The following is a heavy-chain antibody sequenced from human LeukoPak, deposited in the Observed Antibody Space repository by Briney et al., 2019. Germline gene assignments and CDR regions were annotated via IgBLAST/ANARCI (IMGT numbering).Heavy chain of an antibody. J-gene: IGHJ4*02. Sequence: PGGSLRLSCAASGFSISSYWMSWVRQAPGKGLEWVANIKQDGSENYYVDSVKGRFTTSRDNAKSSLYLQMNSLRAEDTAVYYCARGNYCGDYVGVGIYFDYWGQGNLVTVSS. CDR2: IKQDGSEN. CDR3: ARGNYCGDYVGVGIYFDY. V-gene: IGHV3-7*01. D-gene: IGHD4-17*01. CDR1: GFSISSYW.